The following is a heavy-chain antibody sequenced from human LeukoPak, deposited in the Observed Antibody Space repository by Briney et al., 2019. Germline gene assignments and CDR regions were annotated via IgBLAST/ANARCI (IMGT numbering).Heavy chain of an antibody. CDR3: EGVGATYDY. D-gene: IGHD1-26*01. V-gene: IGHV3-21*01. CDR2: ISISSSYI. J-gene: IGHJ4*02. Sequence: NWVRQAPGKXLEWVSSISISSSYIYYADSVKGRFTISRDNAKNSLYLQMNSLRAEDTAVYYCEGVGATYDYWGQGTLVTVSS.